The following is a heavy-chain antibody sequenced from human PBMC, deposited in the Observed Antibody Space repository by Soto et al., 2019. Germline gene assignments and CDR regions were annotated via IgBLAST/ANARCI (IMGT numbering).Heavy chain of an antibody. Sequence: GGSLRLSCAASGFTFSSYGMHWVRQAPGKGLEWVAVIWYDGSNKYYADSVKGRFTISRDNSKNTLYLQMNSLRAEDTAVYYCAREGCSGGSCYSITYYYGMDVWGQGTTVTVSS. CDR1: GFTFSSYG. CDR3: AREGCSGGSCYSITYYYGMDV. J-gene: IGHJ6*02. D-gene: IGHD2-15*01. CDR2: IWYDGSNK. V-gene: IGHV3-33*01.